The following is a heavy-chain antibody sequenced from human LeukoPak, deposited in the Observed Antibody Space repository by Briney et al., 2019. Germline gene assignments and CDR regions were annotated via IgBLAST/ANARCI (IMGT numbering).Heavy chain of an antibody. Sequence: GASVKVSCKASGYSFTSYGFNWVRQAPGQGLEWMGWMSAYNGKTNYAHSLQGRVTVTADTSTSTAYMELRSLRSDDTAVYYCARGHYDFWSGYSPDAFDIWGQGTMVTVSS. CDR1: GYSFTSYG. CDR3: ARGHYDFWSGYSPDAFDI. J-gene: IGHJ3*02. D-gene: IGHD3-3*01. V-gene: IGHV1-18*01. CDR2: MSAYNGKT.